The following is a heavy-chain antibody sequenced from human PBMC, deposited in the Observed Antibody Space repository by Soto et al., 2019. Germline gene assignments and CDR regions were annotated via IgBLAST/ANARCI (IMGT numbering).Heavy chain of an antibody. CDR2: ISGSGGST. D-gene: IGHD2-8*01. Sequence: GGSLRLSCAASGFTFSSYAMSWVRQAPGKGLEWVSAISGSGGSTYYADSVKGRFTISRDNSKNTLYLQMNSLRAEDTAVYYCAKGGILYQLYYYYIDVWAKGTNVTGSS. V-gene: IGHV3-23*01. CDR1: GFTFSSYA. J-gene: IGHJ6*03. CDR3: AKGGILYQLYYYYIDV.